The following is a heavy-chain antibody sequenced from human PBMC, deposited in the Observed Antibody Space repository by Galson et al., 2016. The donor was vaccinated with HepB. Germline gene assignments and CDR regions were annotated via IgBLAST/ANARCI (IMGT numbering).Heavy chain of an antibody. J-gene: IGHJ4*02. CDR3: ARVTGYSFDN. D-gene: IGHD5-24*01. Sequence: SLRLSCAASGFTFSRYTMNWVRQTPGKGLEGVSSITSGSDYIYEAHSGKGRFTISRDDAKNSLYLQMNSLRAEDTAVYYCARVTGYSFDNWGQGTLVTVSS. V-gene: IGHV3-21*01. CDR2: ITSGSDYI. CDR1: GFTFSRYT.